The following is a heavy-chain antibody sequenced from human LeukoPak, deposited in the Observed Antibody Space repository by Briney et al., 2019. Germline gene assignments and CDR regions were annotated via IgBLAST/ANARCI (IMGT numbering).Heavy chain of an antibody. Sequence: GGSLRLSCAASGFTFSSYWMSWVRQAPEKGLEWVANIKQDGSEKYYVDSVKGRFTISRDNAKNSLYLQMNSLRAEDTAVYYCARIEYSSSSGNDYWGQGTLVTVSS. D-gene: IGHD6-6*01. J-gene: IGHJ4*02. CDR1: GFTFSSYW. V-gene: IGHV3-7*01. CDR2: IKQDGSEK. CDR3: ARIEYSSSSGNDY.